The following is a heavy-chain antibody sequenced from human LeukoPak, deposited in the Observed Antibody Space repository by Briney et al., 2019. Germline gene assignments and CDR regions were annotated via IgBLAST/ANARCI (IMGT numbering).Heavy chain of an antibody. CDR3: ARVGDRFDY. V-gene: IGHV4-59*01. Sequence: SETLSLTCTVSGGSISSYYWSWIRQRPGQGLEWFGYIYYSGSTNSNPSLSSRVTISVDTSKNQFSLQLSSVAAADTAVYYCARVGDRFDYWGQRTLVTVS. D-gene: IGHD3-10*01. CDR2: IYYSGST. J-gene: IGHJ4*02. CDR1: GGSISSYY.